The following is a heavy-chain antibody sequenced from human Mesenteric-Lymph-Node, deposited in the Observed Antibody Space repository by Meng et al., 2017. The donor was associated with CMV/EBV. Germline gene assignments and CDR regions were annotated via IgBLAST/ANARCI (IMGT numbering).Heavy chain of an antibody. CDR2: ISSSGSTI. J-gene: IGHJ4*02. D-gene: IGHD4-11*01. CDR3: ACLPESGTVTDFDY. Sequence: GGSLRLSCAASGFTFSSYEMNWVRQAPGKGLEWVSYISSSGSTIYYADSVKGRFTISRDNAKNSLYLQMNSLRAEDTAVYYCACLPESGTVTDFDYWGQGTLVTVSS. CDR1: GFTFSSYE. V-gene: IGHV3-48*03.